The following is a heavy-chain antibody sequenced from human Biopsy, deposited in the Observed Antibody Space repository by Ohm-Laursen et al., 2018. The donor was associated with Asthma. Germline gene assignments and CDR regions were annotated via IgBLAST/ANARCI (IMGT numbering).Heavy chain of an antibody. CDR2: IYWDDGK. V-gene: IGHV2-5*02. CDR1: GFSLSTSGGG. D-gene: IGHD1-26*01. J-gene: IGHJ6*02. CDR3: VHTLVGLKAFDF. Sequence: TQTLTLTCTFSGFSLSTSGGGVGWIRQPPGKALEWLGNIYWDDGKRYSPSLQSRLTITRDTPKDQVVLTMTNMGPVDTGTYYCVHTLVGLKAFDFWGQGTTVTVS.